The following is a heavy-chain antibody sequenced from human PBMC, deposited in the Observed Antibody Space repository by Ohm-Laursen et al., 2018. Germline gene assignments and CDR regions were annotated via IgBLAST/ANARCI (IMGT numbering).Heavy chain of an antibody. D-gene: IGHD3-9*01. CDR1: GGSISSYY. CDR2: IYSSGST. CDR3: ATETFDSSYYFDY. V-gene: IGHV4-4*07. Sequence: SDTLSLTCTVSGGSISSYYWSWFRQPAGKGLEWIGRIYSSGSTNYNPSLKSRVTMSVDTSKNQFSLKLNSVTAADTAVYYCATETFDSSYYFDYWGQGTLVTVSS. J-gene: IGHJ4*02.